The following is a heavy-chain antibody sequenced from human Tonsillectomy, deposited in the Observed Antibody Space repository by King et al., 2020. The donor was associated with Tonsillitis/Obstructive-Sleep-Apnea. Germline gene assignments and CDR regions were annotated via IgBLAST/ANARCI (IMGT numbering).Heavy chain of an antibody. Sequence: VQLVQSGSELKKPGASVKISCKASGYSFTYFAMNWVRQAPTQGLEWVGWINTNTGSPTYAQGFTGRFVFSLDTSVTTAFLQISSLKAEDTAVYHCARAAEGSYDYWGQGTLVTVSS. CDR2: INTNTGSP. CDR3: ARAAEGSYDY. V-gene: IGHV7-4-1*02. CDR1: GYSFTYFA. J-gene: IGHJ4*02.